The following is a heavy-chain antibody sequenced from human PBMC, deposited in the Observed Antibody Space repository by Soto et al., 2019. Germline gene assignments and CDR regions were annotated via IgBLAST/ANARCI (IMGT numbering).Heavy chain of an antibody. CDR2: INPFDGSR. Sequence: ASVKVSCKASGYIFTSYYIHWVRQAPGQGLEWMGWINPFDGSRMFAQSFQGRVTMTRDTSTSTVYMEVSSLRSEDTAVYYCSSGAHRETAPFDLWGPGILVTVSS. D-gene: IGHD2-21*02. CDR3: SSGAHRETAPFDL. CDR1: GYIFTSYY. V-gene: IGHV1-46*03. J-gene: IGHJ4*02.